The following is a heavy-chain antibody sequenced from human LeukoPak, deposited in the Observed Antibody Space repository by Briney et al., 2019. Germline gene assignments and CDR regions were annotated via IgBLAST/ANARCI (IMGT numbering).Heavy chain of an antibody. J-gene: IGHJ4*02. CDR3: ARQGEARGAIDY. CDR1: GGSISSYY. Sequence: SETLSLTCTVSGGSISSYYWSWIRQPAGKGLEWIGRIYTSGSTNYNPSLKSRVTISVDKSKNQFSLKLSSVTAADTAVYYCARQGEARGAIDYWGQGTLVTVSS. V-gene: IGHV4-4*07. CDR2: IYTSGST. D-gene: IGHD3-10*01.